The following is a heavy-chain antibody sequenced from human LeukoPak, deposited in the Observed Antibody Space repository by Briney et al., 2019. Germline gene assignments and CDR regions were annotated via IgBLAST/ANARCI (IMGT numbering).Heavy chain of an antibody. CDR1: GFTFDDYA. Sequence: PGGSLRLSCAASGFTFDDYAMHWVRQAPGKGLEWVSSISWNSGNLGYADSVKGRFTISRDNAKNSLYLQMNSLRAEDMALYYCAKALFGSGSPDAFDIWGLGTMVTVSS. J-gene: IGHJ3*02. V-gene: IGHV3-9*03. CDR3: AKALFGSGSPDAFDI. CDR2: ISWNSGNL. D-gene: IGHD3-10*01.